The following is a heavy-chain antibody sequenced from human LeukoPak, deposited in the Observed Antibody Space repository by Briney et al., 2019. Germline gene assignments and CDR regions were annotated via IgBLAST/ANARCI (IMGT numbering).Heavy chain of an antibody. J-gene: IGHJ6*02. CDR2: INPSGGST. D-gene: IGHD6-13*01. V-gene: IGHV1-46*01. Sequence: ASVKVSCKASGYTFTSYYMHWVRQAPGQGLEWMGIINPSGGSTSYAQKFQGRVTMTRDTSTSTVYMELSSLRSEDTAVYYCARISVAAAVYYYGMDVWGQGTTVTVSS. CDR1: GYTFTSYY. CDR3: ARISVAAAVYYYGMDV.